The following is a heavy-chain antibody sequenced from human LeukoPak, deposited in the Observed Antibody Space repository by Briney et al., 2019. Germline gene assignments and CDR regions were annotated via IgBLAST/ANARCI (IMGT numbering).Heavy chain of an antibody. J-gene: IGHJ4*02. CDR3: ARRNTMVPRYFDY. Sequence: PSETLSLTCTVSGGSISSSTCYWDWIRQPPGRGLEWIASVYYSGSTYYNPSLKSRVTISIDTSKSQFSLKLNSVTAADTAVYYCARRNTMVPRYFDYWGQGTLVTVSS. CDR2: VYYSGST. CDR1: GGSISSSTCY. D-gene: IGHD3-10*01. V-gene: IGHV4-39*01.